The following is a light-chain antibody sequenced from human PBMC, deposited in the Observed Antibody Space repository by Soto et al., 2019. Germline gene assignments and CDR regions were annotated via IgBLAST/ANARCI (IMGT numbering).Light chain of an antibody. CDR2: GNS. CDR1: SSNIGAGYD. J-gene: IGLJ2*01. V-gene: IGLV1-40*01. Sequence: QSVLTQPPSVSGAPGQRGTISCTGSSSNIGAGYDVHWYQQLPGTAPQLLIYGNSNRPAGVPDRFSGSKSGTSASLAITGLQSEVEADYYCQSYDSSLSGRGVVFGGGTKLTVL. CDR3: QSYDSSLSGRGVV.